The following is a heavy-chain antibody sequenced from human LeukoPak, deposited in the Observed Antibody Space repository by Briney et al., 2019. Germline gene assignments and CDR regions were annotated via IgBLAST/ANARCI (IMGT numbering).Heavy chain of an antibody. D-gene: IGHD4-17*01. CDR3: ARDQRRGYYGDYVGI. CDR1: GYTFTSYY. J-gene: IGHJ4*02. CDR2: INPSGGGT. V-gene: IGHV1-2*02. Sequence: ASVKVSCKASGYTFTSYYMHWVRQAPGQGLEWMGIINPSGGGTNYAQKFQGRVTMTRDTSISTAYMELSRLRSDDTAVYYCARDQRRGYYGDYVGIWGQGTLVTVSS.